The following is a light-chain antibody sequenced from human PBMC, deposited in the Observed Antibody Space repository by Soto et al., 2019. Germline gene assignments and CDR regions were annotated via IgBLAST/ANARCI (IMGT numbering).Light chain of an antibody. J-gene: IGLJ1*01. CDR2: EVT. Sequence: QSALTQPASVSGSPGQSISISCTGSSSDVGSYNFVSWYQQRPGKAPKLVIYEVTKRPSGVPDRFSGSKSGSTASLTVSGLQADDKADYYCASYAGTRLFVFGSGTKVTVL. V-gene: IGLV2-8*01. CDR3: ASYAGTRLFV. CDR1: SSDVGSYNF.